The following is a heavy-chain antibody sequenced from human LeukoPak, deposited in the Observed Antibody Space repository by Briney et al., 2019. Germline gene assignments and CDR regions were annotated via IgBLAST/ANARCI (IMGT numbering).Heavy chain of an antibody. V-gene: IGHV3-7*01. Sequence: GGSLRLSCAASGFTFSSYAMSWVRQAPGKGLEWVANIKQDGSEKYYVDSVKGRFTISRDNAKNSLYLQMNSLRAEDTAVYYCASHDSSGYYVDWGQGTLVTVSS. D-gene: IGHD3-22*01. CDR2: IKQDGSEK. CDR3: ASHDSSGYYVD. CDR1: GFTFSSYA. J-gene: IGHJ4*02.